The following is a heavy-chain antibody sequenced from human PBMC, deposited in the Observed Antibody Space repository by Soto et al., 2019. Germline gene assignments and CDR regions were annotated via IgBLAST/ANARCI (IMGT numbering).Heavy chain of an antibody. CDR2: IKVDGSGT. Sequence: EVQLVESGGGLVQPGASLTLSCAASGFTFSSYWMHWVRQAPGKGLVWVSRIKVDGSGTYYADSVQGRFTISRDNAKNXXYLEMNSLRLEDTAVYFCGRGDGSRFDGNGYLGRQWGQGTLVTVSS. D-gene: IGHD5-18*01. J-gene: IGHJ4*02. CDR3: GRGDGSRFDGNGYLGRQ. V-gene: IGHV3-74*01. CDR1: GFTFSSYW.